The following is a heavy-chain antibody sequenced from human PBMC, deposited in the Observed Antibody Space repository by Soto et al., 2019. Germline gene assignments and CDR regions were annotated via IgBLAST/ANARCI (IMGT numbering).Heavy chain of an antibody. D-gene: IGHD1-7*01. CDR3: ARGHNWKYFPFDY. Sequence: QVQLVQSGAEVKKPGSSVKVSCKASGGTFSSYPISWVRQAAGQGLEWMGGIIPIFGTANYAQKFQGRVTITADESTSSAYMELSSLRSEDTAVYYCARGHNWKYFPFDYWGQGTLVTVSS. J-gene: IGHJ4*02. V-gene: IGHV1-69*12. CDR1: GGTFSSYP. CDR2: IIPIFGTA.